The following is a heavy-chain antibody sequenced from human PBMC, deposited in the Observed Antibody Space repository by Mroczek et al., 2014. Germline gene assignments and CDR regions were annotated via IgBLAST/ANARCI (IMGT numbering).Heavy chain of an antibody. Sequence: QVQLVESGGGVVQPGRSLRLSCAASGFTFSSYGMHWVRQAPGKGLEWVAVISYDGSNKYYADSVKGRFTISRDNSKNTLYLQMNSLRAEDTAVYYCAKDPGDYGGKGLYYYYGMDVWGQGTTVTVSS. V-gene: IGHV3-30*18. D-gene: IGHD4-23*01. CDR1: GFTFSSYG. CDR3: AKDPGDYGGKGLYYYYGMDV. CDR2: ISYDGSNK. J-gene: IGHJ6*02.